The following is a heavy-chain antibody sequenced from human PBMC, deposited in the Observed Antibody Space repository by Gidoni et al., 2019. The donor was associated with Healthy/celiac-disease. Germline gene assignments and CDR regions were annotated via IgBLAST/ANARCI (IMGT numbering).Heavy chain of an antibody. CDR1: GFTFSSYA. CDR3: AKKCYDFWSGYPALEYYFDY. CDR2: ISGSGGST. V-gene: IGHV3-23*01. D-gene: IGHD3-3*01. J-gene: IGHJ4*02. Sequence: EVQLLESGGGLVQPGGSLRLSCAASGFTFSSYAMSWVRQAPGKGLEWVSAISGSGGSTYYADSVKGRFTISRDNSKNTLYLQMNSLRAEDTAVYYCAKKCYDFWSGYPALEYYFDYWGQGTLVTVSS.